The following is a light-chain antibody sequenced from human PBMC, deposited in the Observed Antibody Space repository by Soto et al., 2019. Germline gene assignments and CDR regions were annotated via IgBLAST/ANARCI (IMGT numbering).Light chain of an antibody. CDR3: SSYTSSSTYV. Sequence: QSVLTQPPSASGFPGQSVTISCTGTSSDVGYYDYVSWYRQHPGKAPKLVIYEVTKRPSGVPDRVSASKSGNTASLTVSGLRAEDEADYYCSSYTSSSTYVFGTGTKVTVL. J-gene: IGLJ1*01. V-gene: IGLV2-8*01. CDR2: EVT. CDR1: SSDVGYYDY.